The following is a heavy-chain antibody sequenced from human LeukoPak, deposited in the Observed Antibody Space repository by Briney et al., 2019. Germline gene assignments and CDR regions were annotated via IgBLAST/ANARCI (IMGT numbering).Heavy chain of an antibody. D-gene: IGHD2-15*01. CDR1: GYTFTGYY. CDR3: ASQLGKDIGYYYYMDV. J-gene: IGHJ6*03. Sequence: ASVKVSCKASGYTFTGYYMHWVRQAPGQGLEWMGWINPNSGGTNYAQKFQGRVTMTRDTSTSTVYMELSSLRSEDTAVYYCASQLGKDIGYYYYMDVWGKGTTVTVSS. V-gene: IGHV1-2*02. CDR2: INPNSGGT.